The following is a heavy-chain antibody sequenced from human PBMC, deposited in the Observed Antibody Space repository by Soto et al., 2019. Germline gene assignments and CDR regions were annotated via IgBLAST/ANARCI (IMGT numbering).Heavy chain of an antibody. D-gene: IGHD4-4*01. J-gene: IGHJ4*02. V-gene: IGHV4-30-4*01. CDR3: ARGETTIFDY. CDR1: GGSISSSNW. CDR2: IYYSGST. Sequence: PSETLSLTCAVSGGSISSSNWWSWIRQPPGKGLEWIGYIYYSGSTYYNPSLKSRVSISVDTSKNQFSLRLSSVTAADTAVYYCARGETTIFDYWGKGTLVTVS.